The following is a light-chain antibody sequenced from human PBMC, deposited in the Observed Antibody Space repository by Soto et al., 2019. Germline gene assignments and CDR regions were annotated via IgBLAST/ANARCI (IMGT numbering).Light chain of an antibody. V-gene: IGLV1-40*01. J-gene: IGLJ2*01. CDR1: NSSIGAGHH. CDR3: QSFDSHVLGLL. CDR2: SNA. Sequence: QSVLTQSPSVTGAPGQRVTISCSGSNSSIGAGHHVNWYQQFPGSAPKLLIYSNAARPSGVPDRFSGSKSGTSASLAITGLQAEDEADYYCQSFDSHVLGLLFGVGTKVTVL.